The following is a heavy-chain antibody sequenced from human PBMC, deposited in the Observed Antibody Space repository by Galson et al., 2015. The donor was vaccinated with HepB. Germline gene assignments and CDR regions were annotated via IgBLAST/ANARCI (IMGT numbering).Heavy chain of an antibody. D-gene: IGHD1-20*01. CDR3: ATVDGDNNWRPPYYFDY. J-gene: IGHJ4*02. CDR2: FDPEDGET. CDR1: GYTLTELS. V-gene: IGHV1-24*01. Sequence: SVKVSCKVSGYTLTELSMHWVRQAPGKGLEWMGGFDPEDGETIYAQKFQGRVTMTEDTSTDTAYMELSSLRSEDTAAYYCATVDGDNNWRPPYYFDYWGQGTLVTVSS.